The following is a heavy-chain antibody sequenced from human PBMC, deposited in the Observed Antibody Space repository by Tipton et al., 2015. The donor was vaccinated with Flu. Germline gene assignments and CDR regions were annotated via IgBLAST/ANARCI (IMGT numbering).Heavy chain of an antibody. D-gene: IGHD3-16*02. V-gene: IGHV4-4*07. J-gene: IGHJ4*02. Sequence: TLSLTCTVSGDSISSYYWSWIRQPAGKGLEWIGRIYTSGSTNYNASLKSRVPMSVDTSKNQFSLKLSSVTVADTAVYYCARDYLLGDLSFFDNWGQGTLVTVSS. CDR2: IYTSGST. CDR3: ARDYLLGDLSFFDN. CDR1: GDSISSYY.